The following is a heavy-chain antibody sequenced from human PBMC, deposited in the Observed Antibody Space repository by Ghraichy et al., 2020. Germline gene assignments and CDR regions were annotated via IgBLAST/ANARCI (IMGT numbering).Heavy chain of an antibody. CDR3: ARARPASITMIVVVTDDAFDI. CDR2: ISSSSSTI. CDR1: GFTFSSYS. D-gene: IGHD3-22*01. V-gene: IGHV3-48*01. Sequence: LSLTCAASGFTFSSYSMNWVRQAPGKGLEWVSYISSSSSTIYYADSVKGRFTISRDNAKNSLYLQMNSLRAEDTAVYYCARARPASITMIVVVTDDAFDIWGQGTMVTVSS. J-gene: IGHJ3*02.